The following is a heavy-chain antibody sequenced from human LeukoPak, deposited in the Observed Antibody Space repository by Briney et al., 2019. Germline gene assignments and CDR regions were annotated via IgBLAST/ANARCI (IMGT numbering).Heavy chain of an antibody. CDR2: ISYDGSNK. CDR1: GFTFSSYA. D-gene: IGHD2-15*01. Sequence: GGSLRLSCAASGFTFSSYAMHWVRQAPGKGLEGVAVISYDGSNKYYADSVKGRFTISRDNSKNTLYLQMNSLRAEDTAVYYCARYCSGGSCYSGVSYAFDIWGQGRMVSVSS. J-gene: IGHJ3*02. CDR3: ARYCSGGSCYSGVSYAFDI. V-gene: IGHV3-30*04.